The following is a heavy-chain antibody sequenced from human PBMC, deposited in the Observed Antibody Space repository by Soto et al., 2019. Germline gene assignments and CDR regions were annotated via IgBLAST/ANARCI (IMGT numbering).Heavy chain of an antibody. CDR1: GFTFSNSW. CDR2: INADGTST. J-gene: IGHJ4*02. Sequence: LRLSCAASGFTFSNSWMHWVRQVSGKGLEWVSRINADGTSTSYADSVKGRFTISRDNAKNTLYLHVNSRRAEDTAVYYCVKVLARGVGVPRFYFDSWGQGALVTVSS. D-gene: IGHD2-2*01. V-gene: IGHV3-74*01. CDR3: VKVLARGVGVPRFYFDS.